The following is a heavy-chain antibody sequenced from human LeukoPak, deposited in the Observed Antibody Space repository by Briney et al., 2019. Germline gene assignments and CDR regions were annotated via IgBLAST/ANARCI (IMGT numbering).Heavy chain of an antibody. V-gene: IGHV4-59*12. D-gene: IGHD3-10*01. CDR2: IYYSGST. Sequence: SETLSLTCTVSGGSISSYYWSWIRQPPGKGLEWIGYIYYSGSTYYNPSLKSRVTISVDTSKNQFSLKLSSVTAADTAVYYCARVGYGVLLWFGESPPLGWFDPWGQGTLVTVSS. J-gene: IGHJ5*02. CDR3: ARVGYGVLLWFGESPPLGWFDP. CDR1: GGSISSYY.